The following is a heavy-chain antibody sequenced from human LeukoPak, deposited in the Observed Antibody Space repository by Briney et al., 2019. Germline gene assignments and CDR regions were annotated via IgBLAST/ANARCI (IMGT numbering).Heavy chain of an antibody. J-gene: IGHJ6*02. D-gene: IGHD1-26*01. CDR2: MNPNSGNT. CDR1: GYTFTSYD. Sequence: ASVTVSFTASGYTFTSYDINWVRQATGQGLGWLGWMNPNSGNTGYAQKFQGRVTMTRNTSISTAYMELSSLRSEDTAVYYCARVTQGYLVGGSYSGMDVWGQGTTVTVSS. CDR3: ARVTQGYLVGGSYSGMDV. V-gene: IGHV1-8*01.